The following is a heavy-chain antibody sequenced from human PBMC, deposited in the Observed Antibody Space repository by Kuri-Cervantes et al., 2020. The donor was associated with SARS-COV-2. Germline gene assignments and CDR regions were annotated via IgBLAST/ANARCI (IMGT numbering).Heavy chain of an antibody. D-gene: IGHD3-3*01. CDR3: ARRLWSGYSFRYYHYMDA. CDR2: INHSGST. CDR1: GGSFSGYY. J-gene: IGHJ6*03. V-gene: IGHV4-34*01. Sequence: SQTLSLTCAVYGGSFSGYYWTWIRQPPGKGLEWIGEINHSGSTNYNPSLKSRVTISVDTSKNQISLKLSSVTAADTAVYYCARRLWSGYSFRYYHYMDAWGKGTTVTVSS.